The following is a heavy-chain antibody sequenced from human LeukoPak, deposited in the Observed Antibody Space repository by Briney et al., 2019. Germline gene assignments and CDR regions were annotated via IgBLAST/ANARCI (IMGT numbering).Heavy chain of an antibody. CDR1: GGSISSGGYY. CDR3: ARDVYGPTDY. V-gene: IGHV4-31*11. D-gene: IGHD3-10*01. J-gene: IGHJ4*02. Sequence: SQTLSLTCAVSGGSISSGGYYWSWIRQHPGKGLEWIGYIYYSGSTYYNPSLKSRVTISIDTSKNQFSLKLSSVTAADTAVYYCARDVYGPTDYWGQGTLVTVSS. CDR2: IYYSGST.